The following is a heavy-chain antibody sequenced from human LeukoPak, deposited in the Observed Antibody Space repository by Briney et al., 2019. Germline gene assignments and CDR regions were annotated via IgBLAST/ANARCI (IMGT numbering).Heavy chain of an antibody. J-gene: IGHJ5*02. V-gene: IGHV1-18*01. Sequence: ASVKVSCKASGYTFTTYNINWVRQAPGQGLEWMGWISGYNGNTNYAQKLQGRVTMTTDTSTSTAYMELRSLRSDDTAVYYCARSFVPYDSNFWYGFDPWGQGTLVTVSS. CDR2: ISGYNGNT. CDR1: GYTFTTYN. D-gene: IGHD6-13*01. CDR3: ARSFVPYDSNFWYGFDP.